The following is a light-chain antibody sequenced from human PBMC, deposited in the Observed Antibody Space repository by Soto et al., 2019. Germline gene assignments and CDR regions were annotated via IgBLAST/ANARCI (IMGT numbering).Light chain of an antibody. CDR3: QQYTTSPTWT. V-gene: IGKV3-20*01. Sequence: EVVLTQSPGTLSLSPGDRATLSCRASQTISSNYFAWYQQKPGQAPRLLIYGASSRATGIPVRFSGSGSGTDFTLTISRLDPEDFAVYYCQQYTTSPTWTFGQGTKVENK. CDR2: GAS. J-gene: IGKJ1*01. CDR1: QTISSNY.